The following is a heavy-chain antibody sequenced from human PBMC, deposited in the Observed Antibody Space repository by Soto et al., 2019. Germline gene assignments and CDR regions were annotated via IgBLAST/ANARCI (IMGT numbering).Heavy chain of an antibody. D-gene: IGHD6-19*01. CDR1: GGSISSSSYY. V-gene: IGHV4-39*01. Sequence: SETLSLTCTVSGGSISSSSYYWGWIRQPPGKGLEWIGSIYYSGSTYYNPSLKSRVTISVDTSKNQFSLKLSSVTAADTAVYYCARHIGPDGIAVAGTFFDYWGQGTLVTVSS. J-gene: IGHJ4*02. CDR2: IYYSGST. CDR3: ARHIGPDGIAVAGTFFDY.